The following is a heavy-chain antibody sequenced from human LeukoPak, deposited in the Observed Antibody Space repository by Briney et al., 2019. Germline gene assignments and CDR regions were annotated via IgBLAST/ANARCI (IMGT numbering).Heavy chain of an antibody. Sequence: GGSLRLSCAASGFTVSSTYMSWVRQAPGQGLEWVSVIFRGGTIYYADSVKGRFTISRDNSKNTLYLQMNSLRAEDTAVYYCARGIDPWGQGTLVTVSS. CDR2: IFRGGTI. CDR1: GFTVSSTY. CDR3: ARGIDP. J-gene: IGHJ5*02. V-gene: IGHV3-53*01.